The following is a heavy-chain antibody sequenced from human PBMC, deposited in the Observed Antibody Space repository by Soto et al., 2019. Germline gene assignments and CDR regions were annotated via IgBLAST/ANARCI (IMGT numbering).Heavy chain of an antibody. Sequence: QVQLQQWGAGLLKPSETLSLTCAVYGGSFSGYFCSWIRQPPGKGLEWIGEINHSGSTNYNPSLKSRVXXSXDXXKNQFSLKLTSVTAADTAVYFCARSTYYDSSGYGHWGQGTLVTVSS. CDR3: ARSTYYDSSGYGH. V-gene: IGHV4-34*01. D-gene: IGHD3-22*01. J-gene: IGHJ4*02. CDR1: GGSFSGYF. CDR2: INHSGST.